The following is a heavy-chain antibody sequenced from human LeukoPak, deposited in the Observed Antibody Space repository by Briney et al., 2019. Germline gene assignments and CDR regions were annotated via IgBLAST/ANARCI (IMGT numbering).Heavy chain of an antibody. D-gene: IGHD3-16*01. CDR2: IYYSGST. V-gene: IGHV4-61*08. CDR1: GGSISSGDYY. J-gene: IGHJ4*02. Sequence: SETLSLTCTVSGGSISSGDYYWSWIRQPPGKGLEWIGYIYYSGSTNYNPSLKSRVTISVDTSKNQFSLKLSSVTAADTAVYYCARVGTRFTVDYFDYWGQGTLVTVSS. CDR3: ARVGTRFTVDYFDY.